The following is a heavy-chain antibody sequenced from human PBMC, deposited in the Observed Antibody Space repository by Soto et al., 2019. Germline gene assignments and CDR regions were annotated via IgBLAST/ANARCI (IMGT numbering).Heavy chain of an antibody. D-gene: IGHD3-10*01. CDR3: AKDRGAYTYYGMDV. CDR2: ISWDGGST. V-gene: IGHV3-43*01. Sequence: EVQLVESGGVVVQPGGSLRLSCAASGFTFDDYTMHWVRQAPGKCLEWVSLISWDGGSTYYADSVKGRFTISRDNSKHSLYLQMNSLRTEDTALYYCAKDRGAYTYYGMDVWGQVTTVTVSS. J-gene: IGHJ6*02. CDR1: GFTFDDYT.